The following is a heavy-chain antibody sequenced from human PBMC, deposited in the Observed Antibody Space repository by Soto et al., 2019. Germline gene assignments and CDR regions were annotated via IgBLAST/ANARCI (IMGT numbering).Heavy chain of an antibody. CDR2: INAGNGNT. CDR1: GYTLTRYS. CDR3: ARDLQADY. J-gene: IGHJ4*02. V-gene: IGHV1-3*01. Sequence: ASVKVSCKASGYTLTRYSIHWVRQAPGQRLEWMGWINAGNGNTKFSQKFQGRVTITRDTSASTAYMELRGLRSEDTAAYYCARDLQADYWGQG.